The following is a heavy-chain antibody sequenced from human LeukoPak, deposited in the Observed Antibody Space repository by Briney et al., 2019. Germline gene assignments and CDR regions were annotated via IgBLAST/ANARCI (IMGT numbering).Heavy chain of an antibody. CDR2: IWYDGSNK. CDR1: RFTFSNYG. V-gene: IGHV3-33*01. Sequence: PGGSLRLSCAASRFTFSNYGMHWVRQVPGKGLEWVALIWYDGSNKYYTDSVKGRLTISRNNSKDTLFLQMNSLRVEDTAVYYCAREGPRGNSQFDYWGQGTLVTVSS. D-gene: IGHD2/OR15-2a*01. CDR3: AREGPRGNSQFDY. J-gene: IGHJ4*02.